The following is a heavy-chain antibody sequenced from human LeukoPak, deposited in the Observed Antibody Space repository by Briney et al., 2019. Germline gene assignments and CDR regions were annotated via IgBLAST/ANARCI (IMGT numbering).Heavy chain of an antibody. Sequence: GRSLRLSCAASGFTFDDYAMHWVRQAPGKGLEWVSGISWNSGSIGYADSVKGRFTISRDNAKNSLYLQVNSLRAEDTALYYCAKGDVVGATTPLLTYWGQGTLVTVSS. CDR3: AKGDVVGATTPLLTY. D-gene: IGHD1-26*01. J-gene: IGHJ4*02. V-gene: IGHV3-9*01. CDR2: ISWNSGSI. CDR1: GFTFDDYA.